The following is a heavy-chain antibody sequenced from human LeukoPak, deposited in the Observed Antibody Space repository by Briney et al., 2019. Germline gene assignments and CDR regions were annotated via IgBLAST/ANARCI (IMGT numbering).Heavy chain of an antibody. J-gene: IGHJ5*02. D-gene: IGHD1-26*01. Sequence: SSVKVSRKASGYTLTSYDINWVRQATGQGREWVGGMNPNSGNTGYAQKFQGRVTMTRNTSISTAYMELSSLRSEDMAVYYCARGLHSGSYVDGWFDPWGQGTLVTVSS. CDR1: GYTLTSYD. V-gene: IGHV1-8*01. CDR3: ARGLHSGSYVDGWFDP. CDR2: MNPNSGNT.